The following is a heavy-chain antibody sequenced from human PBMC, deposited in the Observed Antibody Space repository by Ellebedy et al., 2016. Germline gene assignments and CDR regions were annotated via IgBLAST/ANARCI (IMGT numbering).Heavy chain of an antibody. D-gene: IGHD3-3*01. CDR3: AKDRLGGAFWSGNFDY. CDR2: INWDGASS. J-gene: IGHJ4*02. Sequence: GGSLRLSCAASGFTFDDYTMHWVRQAPGKGLEWVSLINWDGASSYYADSVKGRFTISRDNTKNSLFLQMNSLRTEDTALYYCAKDRLGGAFWSGNFDYWGQGTLVTVSS. CDR1: GFTFDDYT. V-gene: IGHV3-43*01.